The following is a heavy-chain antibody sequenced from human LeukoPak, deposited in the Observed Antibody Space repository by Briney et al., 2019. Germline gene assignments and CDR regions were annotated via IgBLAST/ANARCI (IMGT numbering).Heavy chain of an antibody. CDR2: IYSGGST. V-gene: IGHV3-53*01. Sequence: GGSLRLSCAASGFTVSSNYMSWVRQAPGKGLEWVSVIYSGGSTYCADSVKGRFTISRDNSKNTLYLQMNSLRAEDTAVYYCARDTGILSVGGYYYYMDVWGKGTTVTVSS. CDR1: GFTVSSNY. CDR3: ARDTGILSVGGYYYYMDV. J-gene: IGHJ6*03. D-gene: IGHD2/OR15-2a*01.